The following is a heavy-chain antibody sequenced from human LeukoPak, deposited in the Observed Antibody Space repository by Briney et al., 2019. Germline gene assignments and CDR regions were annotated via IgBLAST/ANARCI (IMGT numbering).Heavy chain of an antibody. V-gene: IGHV4-34*01. Sequence: KPSETLSLTCAVYGGSFSGYYWSWIRQPPGKGLEWIGEINHSGSTNYNPSLKSRVTISVDTSKNQFSLKLSSVTAADTAVYYCARSGYCSGGSCYSGRLDYWGQGTLVTVSS. CDR1: GGSFSGYY. CDR2: INHSGST. CDR3: ARSGYCSGGSCYSGRLDY. D-gene: IGHD2-15*01. J-gene: IGHJ4*02.